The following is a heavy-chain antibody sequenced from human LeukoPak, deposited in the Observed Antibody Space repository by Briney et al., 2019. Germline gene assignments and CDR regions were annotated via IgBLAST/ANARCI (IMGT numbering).Heavy chain of an antibody. CDR1: GGSISSYY. V-gene: IGHV4-59*01. D-gene: IGHD6-19*01. CDR3: ARATYSSGWGTSDY. CDR2: IYYSGST. J-gene: IGHJ4*02. Sequence: PSETLSLTCTASGGSISSYYWSWIRQPPGQGLEWIGYIYYSGSTNYNPSLQSRVTISIDTSKNQFSLKLSSVTAADTAVYYCARATYSSGWGTSDYWGQGTLVIVSS.